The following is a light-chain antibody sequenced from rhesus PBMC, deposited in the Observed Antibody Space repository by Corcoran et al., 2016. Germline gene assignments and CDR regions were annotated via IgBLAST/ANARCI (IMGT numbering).Light chain of an antibody. CDR2: EAS. CDR1: QGITND. CDR3: QHYYSTPFT. J-gene: IGKJ3*01. Sequence: DIQMTQSPSSLSASVGDRVTITCRASQGITNDLAWYQQKPGETHKLLIYEASSLQSGIPFRFSGSGSGTDFTLTISSLQSEDFATYYFQHYYSTPFTFGPGTKLDIK. V-gene: IGKV1-25*01.